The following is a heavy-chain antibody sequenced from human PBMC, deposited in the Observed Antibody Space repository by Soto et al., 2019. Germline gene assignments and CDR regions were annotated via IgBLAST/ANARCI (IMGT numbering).Heavy chain of an antibody. CDR2: IYYSGST. CDR1: GGSISSYY. Sequence: ETLSLTCTVSGGSISSYYWSWIRQPPGKGLEWIGYIYYSGSTNYNPSLKSRVTISVDTSKNQFSLKLSSVTAADTAVYYCARRRGSGWYINFGAFDIWGQGTMVTVSS. J-gene: IGHJ3*02. V-gene: IGHV4-59*08. D-gene: IGHD6-19*01. CDR3: ARRRGSGWYINFGAFDI.